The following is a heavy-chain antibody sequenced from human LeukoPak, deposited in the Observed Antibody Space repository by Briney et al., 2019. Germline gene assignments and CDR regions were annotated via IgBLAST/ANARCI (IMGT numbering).Heavy chain of an antibody. CDR2: IYYSGST. CDR1: GGSFSGYY. Sequence: SETLSLTCAVYGGSFSGYYWSWIRQPPGKGLEWIGYIYYSGSTNYNPSLKSRVTISVDTSKNQFSLKLSSVTAADTAVYYCASRRITMVRGVPQYWYFDLWGRGTLVTVSS. D-gene: IGHD3-10*01. V-gene: IGHV4-59*08. CDR3: ASRRITMVRGVPQYWYFDL. J-gene: IGHJ2*01.